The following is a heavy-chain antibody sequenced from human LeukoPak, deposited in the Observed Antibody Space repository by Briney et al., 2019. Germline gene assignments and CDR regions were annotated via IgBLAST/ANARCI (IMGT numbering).Heavy chain of an antibody. CDR2: INPNSGGT. J-gene: IGHJ4*02. Sequence: ASVKVSCKASGYTVTEYYIHWVRQAPGQGLEWMAWINPNSGGTYYAQNFHDRITLTRDTSISTAYMELSRLRSDDTAIYYCARANALYCSSTSCLFDYWGQGTLVTVSS. CDR1: GYTVTEYY. D-gene: IGHD2-2*01. V-gene: IGHV1-2*02. CDR3: ARANALYCSSTSCLFDY.